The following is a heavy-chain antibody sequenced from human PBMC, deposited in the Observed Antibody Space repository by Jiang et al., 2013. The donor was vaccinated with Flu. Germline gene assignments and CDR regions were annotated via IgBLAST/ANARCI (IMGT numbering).Heavy chain of an antibody. Sequence: SWIRQPPGKALEWLALIDWDDDKYYSTSLKTRLTISKDTSKNQVVLTMTNMDPVDTATYYCARIRESSSPYYYGMDVWGQGTTVTVSS. CDR3: ARIRESSSPYYYGMDV. CDR2: IDWDDDK. J-gene: IGHJ6*02. D-gene: IGHD6-6*01. V-gene: IGHV2-70*01.